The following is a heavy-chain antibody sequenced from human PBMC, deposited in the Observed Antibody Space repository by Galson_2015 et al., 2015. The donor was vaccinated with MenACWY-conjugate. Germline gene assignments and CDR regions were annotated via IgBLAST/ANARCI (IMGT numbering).Heavy chain of an antibody. CDR1: GGSISTYY. CDR2: VYYSGST. Sequence: ETLSLTCTVSGGSISTYYWSWMRQPPGKGLEWIGFVYYSGSTEYNPSLKSRVTISVDTSNNNFSLKVSAVTAADTAVYYCARAPSGTYWDYWGQGALVTVSS. D-gene: IGHD3-10*01. CDR3: ARAPSGTYWDY. J-gene: IGHJ4*02. V-gene: IGHV4-59*01.